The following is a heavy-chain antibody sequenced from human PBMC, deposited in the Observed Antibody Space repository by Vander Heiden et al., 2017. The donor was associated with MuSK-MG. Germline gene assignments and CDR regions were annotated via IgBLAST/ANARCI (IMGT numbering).Heavy chain of an antibody. J-gene: IGHJ4*02. V-gene: IGHV4-31*03. CDR2: IYYSGST. D-gene: IGHD3-9*01. CDR1: GGSISSGGYH. Sequence: QVQLQESGPGLVKPSQTLSLTCTFSGGSISSGGYHWGWIRQHPGKGLEWIGYIYYSGSTYYNPSLKSRVTISVDTSKNQFSLKLSSVTAADTAVYYCARRPRVYDILTGYYPGTYDYWGQGTLVTVSS. CDR3: ARRPRVYDILTGYYPGTYDY.